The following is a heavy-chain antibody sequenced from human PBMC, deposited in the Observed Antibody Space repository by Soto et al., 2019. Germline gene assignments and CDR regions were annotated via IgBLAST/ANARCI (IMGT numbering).Heavy chain of an antibody. Sequence: GGSLRLSCAASGFTFSNAWMSWVRQAPGKGLEWVGRIKSKTDGGTTDYAAPVKGRFTISRDDSKNTLYLQMNSLKTEDTALYYCTTGPETTKYYYYMDVWGKGTTVTVSS. CDR1: GFTFSNAW. CDR3: TTGPETTKYYYYMDV. J-gene: IGHJ6*03. D-gene: IGHD1-1*01. CDR2: IKSKTDGGTT. V-gene: IGHV3-15*01.